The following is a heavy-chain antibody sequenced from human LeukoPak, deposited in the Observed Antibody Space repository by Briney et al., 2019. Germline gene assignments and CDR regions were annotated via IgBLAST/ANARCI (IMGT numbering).Heavy chain of an antibody. CDR1: GYTFTSYD. D-gene: IGHD6-19*01. Sequence: ASVKVSCKASGYTFTSYDINWVRQAPGQGLEWMGWMNPNSGNTVYAQKFQGRVTMTRNTSISTAYMELSSLRSEDTAVYYCARVSVAGTSNYYYYYDMDVWGKGTTVTVSS. V-gene: IGHV1-8*01. CDR2: MNPNSGNT. J-gene: IGHJ6*03. CDR3: ARVSVAGTSNYYYYYDMDV.